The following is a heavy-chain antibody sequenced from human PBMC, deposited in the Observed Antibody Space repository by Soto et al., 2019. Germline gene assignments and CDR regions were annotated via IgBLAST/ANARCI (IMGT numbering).Heavy chain of an antibody. V-gene: IGHV1-69*06. D-gene: IGHD3-10*01. CDR1: GGTFSSLA. CDR3: ARSPGVFDY. J-gene: IGHJ4*02. CDR2: LVPVFGTA. Sequence: QVQLVQSGAEVKKPGSSVKVSCKASGGTFSSLAISWVRQAPGQGLEWMGGLVPVFGTANYAQKFQDRVTITADKSTSTSYMELSSLRSDDTDVYYCARSPGVFDYWGQGTLVTVSS.